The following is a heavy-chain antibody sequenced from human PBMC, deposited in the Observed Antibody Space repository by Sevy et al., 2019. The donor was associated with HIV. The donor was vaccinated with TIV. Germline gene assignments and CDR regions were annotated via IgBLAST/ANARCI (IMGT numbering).Heavy chain of an antibody. CDR1: GFTFSNYG. J-gene: IGHJ4*02. CDR3: AKGKYGDYLNYFDY. CDR2: ISYDGSNK. V-gene: IGHV3-30*18. Sequence: GGSLRLSCAASGFTFSNYGMHWVRQAPGKGLEWVAVISYDGSNKYYADSVKGRFTISRDNSKNTLYLQMNGLRAEDTAVYYCAKGKYGDYLNYFDYWGQGTLVTVSS. D-gene: IGHD4-17*01.